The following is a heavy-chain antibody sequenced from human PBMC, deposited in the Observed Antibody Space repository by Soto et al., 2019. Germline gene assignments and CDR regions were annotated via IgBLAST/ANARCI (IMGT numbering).Heavy chain of an antibody. CDR2: IIPAFGKT. CDR1: GDTFTRYA. D-gene: IGHD3-10*02. V-gene: IGHV1-69*18. Sequence: QVQLVQSGAEVKKPGSSVKVSCKASGDTFTRYAVSWVRQAPGQGLEWMGKIIPAFGKTYYAQKFQGRLTISADDSTSTAYMELSSLVSADSAVYYCARDPLSSSAMDVWGQGTTVIVSS. CDR3: ARDPLSSSAMDV. J-gene: IGHJ6*02.